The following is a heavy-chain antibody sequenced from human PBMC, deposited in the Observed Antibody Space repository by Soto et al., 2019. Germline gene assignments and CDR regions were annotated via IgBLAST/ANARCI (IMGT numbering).Heavy chain of an antibody. V-gene: IGHV3-21*01. J-gene: IGHJ4*02. CDR2: ISSSSSYI. CDR1: GFTFSSYS. D-gene: IGHD5-18*01. Sequence: EVQLVESGGGLVKPGGSLRLSCAASGFTFSSYSMNWVRQAPGKGLEWVSSISSSSSYIYYADSVKGRFTISRDNAKNSLYLQMNSLRAEDTAVYYCARECNKYSYGLDGVDYWGQGTLVTVSS. CDR3: ARECNKYSYGLDGVDY.